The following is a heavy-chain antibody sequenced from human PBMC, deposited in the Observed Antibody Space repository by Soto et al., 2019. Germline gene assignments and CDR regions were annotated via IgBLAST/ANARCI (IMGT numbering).Heavy chain of an antibody. J-gene: IGHJ4*02. D-gene: IGHD3-3*01. CDR2: INPNSGGT. Sequence: ASVKVSCKASGYTFTGYYMHWVRQAPGQGLEWMGWINPNSGGTNYAQKFQGRVTMTRDTSISTAYMELSRLRSDDTAVYYCAIPSRDITIFGVVTPFDYWGRGTLVTVSS. CDR3: AIPSRDITIFGVVTPFDY. CDR1: GYTFTGYY. V-gene: IGHV1-2*02.